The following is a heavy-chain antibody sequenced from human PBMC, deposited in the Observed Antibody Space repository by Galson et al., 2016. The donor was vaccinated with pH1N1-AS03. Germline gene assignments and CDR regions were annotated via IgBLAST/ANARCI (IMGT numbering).Heavy chain of an antibody. V-gene: IGHV4-39*07. CDR3: ARHVGGSYPNNLDS. D-gene: IGHD1-26*01. CDR2: IYFRGAT. Sequence: WGWIRQPPGKGLEWIGTIYFRGATYYSPSLKSRVTISIDSSKNLFSLSLSSVTAADTAVYYCARHVGGSYPNNLDSWGQGTLVIVSS. J-gene: IGHJ4*02.